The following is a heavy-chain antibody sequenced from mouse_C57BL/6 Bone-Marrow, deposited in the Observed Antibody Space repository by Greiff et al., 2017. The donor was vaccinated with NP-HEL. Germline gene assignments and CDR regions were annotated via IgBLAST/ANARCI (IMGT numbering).Heavy chain of an antibody. J-gene: IGHJ4*01. CDR3: ARWGATLYYYAMDY. D-gene: IGHD3-1*01. CDR1: GYTFTDYY. CDR2: IYPGSGNT. Sequence: VKVVESGAELVRPGASVKLSCKASGYTFTDYYINWVKQRPGQGLEWIARIYPGSGNTYYNEKFKGKATLTAEKSSSTAYMQLSSLTSEDSAVYFCARWGATLYYYAMDYWGQGTSVTVSS. V-gene: IGHV1-76*01.